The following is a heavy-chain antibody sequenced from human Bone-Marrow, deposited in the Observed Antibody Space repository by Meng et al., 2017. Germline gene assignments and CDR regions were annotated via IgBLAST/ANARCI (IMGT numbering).Heavy chain of an antibody. CDR3: ARDIAVAGIFYYYYGMDV. Sequence: ASVKVSCKASGYTFTSYGISWVRQAPGQGLEWMGWISAYNGNTNYAQKLQGRVTMTTDTSTSTAYMELRSLRAEDTAVYYCARDIAVAGIFYYYYGMDVWGQGTLVTVSS. D-gene: IGHD6-19*01. J-gene: IGHJ6*02. CDR1: GYTFTSYG. CDR2: ISAYNGNT. V-gene: IGHV1-18*01.